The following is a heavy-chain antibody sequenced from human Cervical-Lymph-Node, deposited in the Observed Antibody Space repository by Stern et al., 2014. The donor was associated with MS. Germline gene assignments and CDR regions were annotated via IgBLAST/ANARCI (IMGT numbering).Heavy chain of an antibody. CDR2: FDPGDSYT. D-gene: IGHD7-27*01. CDR1: GYNLNDYW. V-gene: IGHV5-51*03. CDR3: AIRPANWDSDFDY. Sequence: EQLVESGAEVKKPGESLKISCKGSGYNLNDYWIGWVRQMPGKGLEWMGNFDPGDSYTRYSPSFQGRVTISADKSINTAYLQWSSLEASDTAMYYCAIRPANWDSDFDYWGQGTLVTVSS. J-gene: IGHJ4*02.